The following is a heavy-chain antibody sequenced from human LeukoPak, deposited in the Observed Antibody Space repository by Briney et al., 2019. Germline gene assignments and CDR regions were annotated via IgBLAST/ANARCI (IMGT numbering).Heavy chain of an antibody. D-gene: IGHD2-2*01. CDR3: VKGGQDCSPTTCYYD. CDR2: ISGRGST. V-gene: IGHV3-23*01. J-gene: IGHJ4*02. CDR1: GYIFNNYA. Sequence: GGSLRLPCVASGYIFNNYAVSWVRQAPGKGLEWVSAISGRGSTYYADSVKGRFTISRDNSKNTGYLQMNSLRAEDTAVYYCVKGGQDCSPTTCYYDWGQGTLVTVSS.